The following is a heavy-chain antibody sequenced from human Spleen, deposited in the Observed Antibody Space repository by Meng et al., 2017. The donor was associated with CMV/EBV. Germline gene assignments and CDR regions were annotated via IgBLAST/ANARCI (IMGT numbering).Heavy chain of an antibody. CDR1: GYTFTSYG. Sequence: ASVKVSCKASGYTFTSYGITWVRQAPGQGLEWMGWISAYNGSAKSAQKVQGRVTMTTDTSTDTIYMELRSLRADDTAVYYCARGLLSIGGLFDYWGQGTLVTVSS. CDR3: ARGLLSIGGLFDY. J-gene: IGHJ4*02. V-gene: IGHV1-18*04. CDR2: ISAYNGSA. D-gene: IGHD3-10*01.